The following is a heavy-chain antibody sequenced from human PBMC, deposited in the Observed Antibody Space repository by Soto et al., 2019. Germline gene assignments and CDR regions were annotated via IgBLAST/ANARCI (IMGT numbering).Heavy chain of an antibody. J-gene: IGHJ4*02. Sequence: GGSLRLSCAASGFTFSTYWMSWVRQAPGKGLEWVANIKQDGSEKYYVDSVKGRFTISRDNTKKSLYLQMNSLRAEDTAVYYCSSRYLEYCSSASCSAPYDFWGQGTLVTVSS. V-gene: IGHV3-7*05. CDR1: GFTFSTYW. CDR3: SSRYLEYCSSASCSAPYDF. CDR2: IKQDGSEK. D-gene: IGHD2-2*01.